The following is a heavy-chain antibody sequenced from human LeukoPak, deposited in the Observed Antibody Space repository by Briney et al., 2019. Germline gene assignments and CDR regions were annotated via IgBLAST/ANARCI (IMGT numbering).Heavy chain of an antibody. CDR1: GFTFSSYS. Sequence: GGSLRLSCAASGFTFSSYSMNWVRQAPGKGLEWVSYISSSSSTIYYADSVKGRFTITRDNAKNSLYLQMNSLRAEDTAVYYCARDGPPSYYYDSSGYYGMWDWGQGTLVTVSS. J-gene: IGHJ4*02. D-gene: IGHD3-22*01. V-gene: IGHV3-48*01. CDR3: ARDGPPSYYYDSSGYYGMWD. CDR2: ISSSSSTI.